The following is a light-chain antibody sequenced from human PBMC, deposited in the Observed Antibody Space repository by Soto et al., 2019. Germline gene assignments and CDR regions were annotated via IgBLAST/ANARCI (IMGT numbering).Light chain of an antibody. CDR3: QQYYDWPIT. Sequence: EIVLTQSPATLSVSPGERATLSCRASQSVSSNLAWYQQKPGQAPRLLIYGASTRATGIPARFSGSGSGTDFTLTISSLQSEDFAVYYCQQYYDWPITFGQGTRLEI. CDR2: GAS. V-gene: IGKV3-15*01. J-gene: IGKJ5*01. CDR1: QSVSSN.